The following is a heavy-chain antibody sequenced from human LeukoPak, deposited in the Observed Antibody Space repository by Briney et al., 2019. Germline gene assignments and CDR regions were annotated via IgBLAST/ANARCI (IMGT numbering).Heavy chain of an antibody. CDR1: GGSFSGYY. CDR3: ARGPPMYYYGSSGYYFVYFDY. Sequence: SETLSLTCAVYGGSFSGYYWSWIRQPPGKGLEWIEEINHSGSTNYNPSLKSRVTISVDTSKNQFSLKLSSVTAADTAVYYCARGPPMYYYGSSGYYFVYFDYWGQGTLVTVSS. D-gene: IGHD3-22*01. CDR2: INHSGST. J-gene: IGHJ4*02. V-gene: IGHV4-34*01.